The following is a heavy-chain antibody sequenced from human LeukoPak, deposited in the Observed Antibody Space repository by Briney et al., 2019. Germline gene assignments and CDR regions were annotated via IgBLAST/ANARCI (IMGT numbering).Heavy chain of an antibody. V-gene: IGHV4-34*01. Sequence: TGGSLRLSCAASGFTFSSYGMHWVRQPPGKGLEWIGEINHSGSTNYNPSLKSRVTISVDTSKNQFSLKLSSVTAADTAVYYCARGTMTTVTYYFDYWGQGTLVTVSS. CDR1: GFTFSSYG. J-gene: IGHJ4*02. CDR3: ARGTMTTVTYYFDY. D-gene: IGHD4-17*01. CDR2: INHSGST.